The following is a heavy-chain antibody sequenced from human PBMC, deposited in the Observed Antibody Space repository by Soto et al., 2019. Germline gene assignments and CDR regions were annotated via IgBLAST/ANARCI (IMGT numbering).Heavy chain of an antibody. V-gene: IGHV4-59*01. CDR1: GGSISSYY. D-gene: IGHD6-6*01. J-gene: IGHJ6*02. CDR2: IYYSGST. Sequence: SETLSLTCTVSGGSISSYYWSWIRQPPGKGLEWIGYIYYSGSTNYNPSLKSRVTISVDTSKNQFSLKLSSVTAADTAVYYCARPGQLVRDYYYGMDVWGQGTTVTVSS. CDR3: ARPGQLVRDYYYGMDV.